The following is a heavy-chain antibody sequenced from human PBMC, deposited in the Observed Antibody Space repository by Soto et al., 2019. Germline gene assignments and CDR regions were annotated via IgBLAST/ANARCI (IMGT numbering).Heavy chain of an antibody. V-gene: IGHV4-39*01. CDR3: ARQRRGPIPHVGWVSPLTS. CDR1: GDSVTSEDSY. Sequence: QLRLQESGPGLVKPSGTLSLTCTVSGDSVTSEDSYWGWILRRTGQGLEWIGTISHTGESFYNPPFNSRLTITLAASKNQFSLKLASMTAADAGVFFGARQRRGPIPHVGWVSPLTSWGQGILVTVSS. CDR2: ISHTGES. D-gene: IGHD6-19*01. J-gene: IGHJ5*02.